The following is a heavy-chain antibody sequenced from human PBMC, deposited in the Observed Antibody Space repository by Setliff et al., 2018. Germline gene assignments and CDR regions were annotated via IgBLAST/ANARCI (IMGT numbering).Heavy chain of an antibody. CDR1: GFSLSTSLVG. V-gene: IGHV2-5*01. Sequence: SGPTLVNPTQTLTLTCTFSGFSLSTSLVGVGWVRQPPGKALEWLALIYWNDEKRYSPSLKSRLTITKDTSKSQVVLTMTNMDPVDTATYYCAHISGGGNSPRHDCWGQGTLVTVSS. CDR2: IYWNDEK. D-gene: IGHD2-21*01. J-gene: IGHJ4*02. CDR3: AHISGGGNSPRHDC.